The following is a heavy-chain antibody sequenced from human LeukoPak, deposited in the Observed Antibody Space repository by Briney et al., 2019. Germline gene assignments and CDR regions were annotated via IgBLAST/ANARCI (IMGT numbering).Heavy chain of an antibody. V-gene: IGHV4-39*01. D-gene: IGHD3-16*01. J-gene: IGHJ3*01. CDR2: IYYSGST. Sequence: PSDTLSLTCTVSGGSISSSSYYWGWIRQPPGKGVEWIGSIYYSGSTYYNPSLKSRVTISVDTSKNQFALKLSSVPAADTAVYYCAHFRGGAFDFWGQGTMVTVSA. CDR1: GGSISSSSYY. CDR3: AHFRGGAFDF.